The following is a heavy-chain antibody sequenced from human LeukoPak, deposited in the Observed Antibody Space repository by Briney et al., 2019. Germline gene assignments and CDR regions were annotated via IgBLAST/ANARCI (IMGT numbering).Heavy chain of an antibody. V-gene: IGHV3-23*01. CDR2: ISGSGGST. D-gene: IGHD3-22*01. CDR3: AKEQEAYYYDSSGYYPGVPFDY. Sequence: GGSLRLSCAASGFTFSSYAMSWVRQAPGKALEWVSAISGSGGSTYSADSVKGRFTISRDNSKNTLYLQMNSLRADDTAVYYCAKEQEAYYYDSSGYYPGVPFDYWGQGTLVTVSS. J-gene: IGHJ4*02. CDR1: GFTFSSYA.